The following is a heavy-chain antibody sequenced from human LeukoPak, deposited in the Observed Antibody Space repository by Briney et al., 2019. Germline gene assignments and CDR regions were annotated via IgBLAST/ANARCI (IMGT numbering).Heavy chain of an antibody. CDR1: GFTFSNCA. J-gene: IGHJ4*02. Sequence: GGSLRLSCAASGFTFSNCAMNWVRQAPGKGLEWVSAISDSASSTYYADSVKGRFTISRDNAKNTLYLQMNSLRGEDTALYYCAKDVDFDGYFDYWGQGTLVTVSS. V-gene: IGHV3-23*01. CDR2: ISDSASST. CDR3: AKDVDFDGYFDY. D-gene: IGHD5-24*01.